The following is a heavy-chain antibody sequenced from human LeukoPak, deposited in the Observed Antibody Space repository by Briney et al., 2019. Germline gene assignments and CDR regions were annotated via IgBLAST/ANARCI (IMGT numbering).Heavy chain of an antibody. CDR3: ARAASGTARFDF. J-gene: IGHJ4*02. V-gene: IGHV5-51*01. D-gene: IGHD6-13*01. CDR2: IYPGGSDT. CDR1: GYIFTSYY. Sequence: GESLKISCKVSGYIFTSYYIGWVRQMPGKGLQWMGVIYPGGSDTIYSPSFQGQVTISADKSISTAYLQWSSLKASDTAIYYCARAASGTARFDFWGQGTLVTASS.